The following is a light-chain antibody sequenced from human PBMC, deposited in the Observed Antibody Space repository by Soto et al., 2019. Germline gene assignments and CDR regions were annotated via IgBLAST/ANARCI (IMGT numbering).Light chain of an antibody. V-gene: IGLV2-11*01. J-gene: IGLJ1*01. Sequence: QSVLTQPRSVSGSPGQSVTISCTGTSSDVGGYEYVSWYQQHPGKAPKLMIYDVSERPSGVPDRFSGSKSGNTASLTISGLQAEDEADYYCCSYAGSYTFVFGTGTKLTVL. CDR2: DVS. CDR1: SSDVGGYEY. CDR3: CSYAGSYTFV.